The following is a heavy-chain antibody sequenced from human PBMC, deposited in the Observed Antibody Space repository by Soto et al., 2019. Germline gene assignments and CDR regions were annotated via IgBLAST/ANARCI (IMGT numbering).Heavy chain of an antibody. CDR1: GFLFNASA. Sequence: DVQLLESGGGLVPPGGSLRLSCAASGFLFNASAMTWVRQAPGKGLEWVSAISGNGRNEYYAASGKGRFTISRDSSENMMSLQMNGLRAEDTAKYYCVKGRNYYYYYMDVWGKGTTVTVSS. CDR3: VKGRNYYYYYMDV. J-gene: IGHJ6*03. CDR2: ISGNGRNE. V-gene: IGHV3-23*01.